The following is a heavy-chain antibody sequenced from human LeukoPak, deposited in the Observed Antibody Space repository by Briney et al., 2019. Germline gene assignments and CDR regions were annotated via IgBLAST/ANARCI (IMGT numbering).Heavy chain of an antibody. CDR3: ARDYNFDY. V-gene: IGHV3-48*04. J-gene: IGHJ4*02. CDR2: ISSSGSAI. CDR1: GFTVSSNS. Sequence: GGSLRLSCAASGFTVSSNSMTWVRQAPGKGLEWISYISSSGSAIYYADSVKGRFTISRDNAKNSLYLQMNSLRAEDTAVYYCARDYNFDYWGQGTLVTVSS.